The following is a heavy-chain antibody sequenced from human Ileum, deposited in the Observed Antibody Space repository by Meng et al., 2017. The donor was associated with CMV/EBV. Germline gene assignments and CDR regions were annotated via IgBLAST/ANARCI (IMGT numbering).Heavy chain of an antibody. Sequence: KASGYTFNTYYISWVRQAPGQGLEWMGWISVSSGHTTYAETLQGRVTMTTDTSTGTAYMELSSLRSDDTAVYYCARYRGSGSYPFDFWGQGTLVTVSS. J-gene: IGHJ4*02. V-gene: IGHV1-18*01. CDR3: ARYRGSGSYPFDF. CDR2: ISVSSGHT. CDR1: GYTFNTYY. D-gene: IGHD3-10*01.